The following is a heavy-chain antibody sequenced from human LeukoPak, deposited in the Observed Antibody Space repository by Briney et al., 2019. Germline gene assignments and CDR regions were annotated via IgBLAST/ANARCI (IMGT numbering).Heavy chain of an antibody. CDR3: AEGGYGSGSYAYYFDY. Sequence: GGSLRLSCAASGFTFSSSAMSWVRQAPGKGLEWVSAISDSGGSTYYADSVKGRFTISRDNSRNTLYLQMNSLRAEDTAVYHCAEGGYGSGSYAYYFDYWGQGTLATVSS. CDR2: ISDSGGST. CDR1: GFTFSSSA. D-gene: IGHD3-10*01. V-gene: IGHV3-23*01. J-gene: IGHJ4*02.